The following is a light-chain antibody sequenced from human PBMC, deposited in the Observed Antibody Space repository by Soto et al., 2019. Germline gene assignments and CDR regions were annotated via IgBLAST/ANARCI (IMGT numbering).Light chain of an antibody. CDR2: DAS. Sequence: DIQMTQSPSSLSASVRYRVSITCLPSQSISSWLAWYQQKPGKAPKLLIFDASSLESGTPSRFSGRRSGTQFTLTINGLQPDDFATYYCQQYDNYKPLTFGGGTKVDI. J-gene: IGKJ4*01. CDR1: QSISSW. V-gene: IGKV1-5*01. CDR3: QQYDNYKPLT.